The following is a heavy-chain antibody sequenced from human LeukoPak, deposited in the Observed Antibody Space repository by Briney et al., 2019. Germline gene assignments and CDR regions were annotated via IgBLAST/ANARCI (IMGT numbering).Heavy chain of an antibody. CDR3: ARDGQQLVRYYYYYYMDV. V-gene: IGHV4-39*07. CDR2: IYHSGST. J-gene: IGHJ6*03. CDR1: GGSISSSSYY. Sequence: SETLSLTCTVSGGSISSSSYYWGWIRQSPGKGLEWIGSIYHSGSTYYNPSLKSRVTISVDTSKNQFSLKLSSVTAADTAVYYCARDGQQLVRYYYYYYMDVWGKGTTVTVSS. D-gene: IGHD6-13*01.